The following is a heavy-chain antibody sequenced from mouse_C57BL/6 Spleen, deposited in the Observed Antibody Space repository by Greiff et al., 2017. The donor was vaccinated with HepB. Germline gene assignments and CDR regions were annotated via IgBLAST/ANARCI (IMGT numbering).Heavy chain of an antibody. CDR2: IRNKANGYTT. Sequence: EVKLMESGGGLVQPGGSLSLSCAASGFTFTDYYMSWVRQPPGKALEWLGFIRNKANGYTTEYSASVKGRFTISRDNSQSILYIQMNALRAEDSATYYCARSPYYYYAMDYWGQGTSVTVSS. V-gene: IGHV7-3*01. D-gene: IGHD1-1*01. J-gene: IGHJ4*01. CDR1: GFTFTDYY. CDR3: ARSPYYYYAMDY.